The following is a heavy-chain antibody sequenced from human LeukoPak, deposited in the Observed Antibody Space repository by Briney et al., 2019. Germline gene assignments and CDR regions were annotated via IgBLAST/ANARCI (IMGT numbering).Heavy chain of an antibody. CDR2: IYTSGST. Sequence: PSETLSLTCAVYGGSFSGYYWSWIRQPAGKGLEWIGRIYTSGSTNYNPSLKSRVTMSVDTSKNQISLKLSSVTAADTAIYYCAREIECSGGSCYFPLDYWGQGTLVTVSS. V-gene: IGHV4-4*07. CDR3: AREIECSGGSCYFPLDY. CDR1: GGSFSGYY. D-gene: IGHD2-15*01. J-gene: IGHJ4*02.